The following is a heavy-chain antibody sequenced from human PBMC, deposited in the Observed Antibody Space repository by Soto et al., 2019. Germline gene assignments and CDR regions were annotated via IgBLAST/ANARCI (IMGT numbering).Heavy chain of an antibody. CDR2: IYYSGST. J-gene: IGHJ4*02. Sequence: SETLSLTCTVSGGSISSYYWSWIRQPPGKGLEWIGYIYYSGSTNYNPSLKSRVTISVDTSKNQFSLKLSSVTAADTAVYYCARSGYSSSWPLFYWGQGTLVTVSS. CDR3: ARSGYSSSWPLFY. D-gene: IGHD6-13*01. V-gene: IGHV4-59*01. CDR1: GGSISSYY.